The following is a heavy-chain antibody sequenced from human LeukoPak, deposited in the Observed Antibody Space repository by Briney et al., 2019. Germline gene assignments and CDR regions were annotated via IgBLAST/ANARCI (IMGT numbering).Heavy chain of an antibody. CDR1: GGSISSYY. Sequence: SETLSLTCTVSGGSISSYYWSWIRQPPGKGLEWIGYIYYSGSTNYSPSLKSRVTISVDTSKNQFSLKLTSVTAADTAVYYCARRYETDAFDIWGQGTMVTVSS. D-gene: IGHD3-3*01. CDR3: ARRYETDAFDI. CDR2: IYYSGST. V-gene: IGHV4-59*01. J-gene: IGHJ3*02.